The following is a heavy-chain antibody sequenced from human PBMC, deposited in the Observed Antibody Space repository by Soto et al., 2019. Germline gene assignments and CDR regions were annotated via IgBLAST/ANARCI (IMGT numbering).Heavy chain of an antibody. CDR3: AMGYSSPSI. D-gene: IGHD6-13*01. CDR1: GGSFSGDT. J-gene: IGHJ3*02. Sequence: SVKVYCKGAGGSFSGDTSSWVRQAPGQGLEWMGRIIPILGIANYAQKFQGRVTITADKSTSTAYMELSSLRSEDTAVYYCAMGYSSPSIWGQGTMVTVSS. V-gene: IGHV1-69*02. CDR2: IIPILGIA.